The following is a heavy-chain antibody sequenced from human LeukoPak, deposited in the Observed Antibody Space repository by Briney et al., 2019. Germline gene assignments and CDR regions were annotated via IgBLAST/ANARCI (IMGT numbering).Heavy chain of an antibody. CDR1: GDPVSRDSYY. CDR3: ARGFASGWYSRYDP. CDR2: VYHTGST. V-gene: IGHV4-61*01. D-gene: IGHD6-19*01. Sequence: SETLSLTCTDPGDPVSRDSYYWSWLRQPPGKELEWIGYVYHTGSTNYNPSLKSRVTISVDTSTNEFSLKMTSVTAADTAVYYCARGFASGWYSRYDPWGQGTLVTVSS. J-gene: IGHJ5*02.